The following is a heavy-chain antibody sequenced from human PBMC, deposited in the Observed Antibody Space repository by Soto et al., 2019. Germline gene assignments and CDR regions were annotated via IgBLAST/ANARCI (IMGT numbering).Heavy chain of an antibody. CDR1: GGTFSSYA. Sequence: QVQLVQSGAEVKKPGSSVKVSCKASGGTFSSYAISWVRQAPGQGLEWIGGIIPIFGTANYAQKFQGRVTITADESTSTAYMELSSLRSEDTAVYYCARELLAPPYSFDAFDIWGQGTMVTVSS. V-gene: IGHV1-69*01. J-gene: IGHJ3*02. D-gene: IGHD5-18*01. CDR3: ARELLAPPYSFDAFDI. CDR2: IIPIFGTA.